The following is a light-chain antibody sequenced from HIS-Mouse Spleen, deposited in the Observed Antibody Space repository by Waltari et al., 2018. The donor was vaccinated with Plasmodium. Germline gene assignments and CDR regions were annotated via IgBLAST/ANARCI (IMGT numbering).Light chain of an antibody. CDR1: NTGSKK. CDR3: QVWDSSTV. CDR2: RDS. V-gene: IGLV3-9*01. J-gene: IGLJ3*02. Sequence: SYELTQPLSVSVALGQTARITCGGNNTGSKKVHWYQQKPGQAPVLVIYRDSNRPSGIPERFSGSNSGNTATLTISRAQAGDEADYYCQVWDSSTVFGGGTKLTVL.